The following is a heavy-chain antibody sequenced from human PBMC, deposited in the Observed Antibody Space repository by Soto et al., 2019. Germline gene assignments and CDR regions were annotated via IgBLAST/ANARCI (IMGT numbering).Heavy chain of an antibody. CDR3: ARLPDYSYFFGLDV. V-gene: IGHV3-53*01. Sequence: EVQLVESGGGLIQPGGSLRLSCAASGFIVSHNYMSWVRQAPGQGLEWVSLIYDDGRSYYADSVKGRFTISRDNSKNMLYLQLNSLRAEDSAVYYCARLPDYSYFFGLDVWGQGTTVTVSS. J-gene: IGHJ6*02. CDR1: GFIVSHNY. CDR2: IYDDGRS.